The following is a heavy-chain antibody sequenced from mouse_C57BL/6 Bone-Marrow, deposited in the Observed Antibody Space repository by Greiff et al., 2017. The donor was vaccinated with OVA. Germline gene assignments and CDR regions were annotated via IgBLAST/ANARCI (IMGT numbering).Heavy chain of an antibody. J-gene: IGHJ4*01. V-gene: IGHV5-17*01. Sequence: EVMLVESGGGLVKPGGSLKLSCAASGFTFSDYGMHWVRQAPEKGLEWVAYISSGSSTIYYADTVKGRFTISRDNAKNTLFLQMTSLRSEDTAMYYCARLYDYYAMDYWGQGTSVTVSS. D-gene: IGHD2-10*02. CDR3: ARLYDYYAMDY. CDR1: GFTFSDYG. CDR2: ISSGSSTI.